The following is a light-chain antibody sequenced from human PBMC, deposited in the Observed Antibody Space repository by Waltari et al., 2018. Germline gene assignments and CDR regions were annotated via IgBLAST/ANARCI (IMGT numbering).Light chain of an antibody. V-gene: IGLV1-47*02. J-gene: IGLJ2*01. Sequence: QSVLTQPPSTSGTPGQRVPISCSGSSSNIGSNYVYWYQHLPGTAPNLLIYTNDQRPSGVPDRFSGSKSGTSASLAISGLQSDDESDYFCAAWDDTLSAVVFGGGTKLTVL. CDR3: AAWDDTLSAVV. CDR2: TND. CDR1: SSNIGSNY.